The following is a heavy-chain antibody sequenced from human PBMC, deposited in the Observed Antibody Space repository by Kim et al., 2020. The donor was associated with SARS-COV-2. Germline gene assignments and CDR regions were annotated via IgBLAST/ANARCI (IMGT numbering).Heavy chain of an antibody. CDR2: IWYDGSNK. CDR1: GFTFSSYG. J-gene: IGHJ4*01. Sequence: GGSLRLSCAASGFTFSSYGMHWVRQAPGKGLEWVVVIWYDGSNKYYADSVKGRFTISRDNSKNTLYLQMNSLRAEDTAVYYCARDSGAEVTTGGFDYWG. CDR3: ARDSGAEVTTGGFDY. D-gene: IGHD4-4*01. V-gene: IGHV3-33*01.